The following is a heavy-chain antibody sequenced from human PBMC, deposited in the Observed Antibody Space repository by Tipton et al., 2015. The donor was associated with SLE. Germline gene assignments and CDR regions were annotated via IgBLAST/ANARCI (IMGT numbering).Heavy chain of an antibody. CDR1: GYTFTSYY. V-gene: IGHV1-46*01. J-gene: IGHJ4*02. Sequence: QVQLVQSGAEVKKPGASVKVSCKASGYTFTSYYMHWVRQAPGQGLEWMGIINPSGGSTSYAQKFQGRVTMTRDTSTSTVYMELSSLRSEDTAVYYCARDQYYGSGSYLRDHYFDYWGQGTLVTVSS. CDR2: INPSGGST. CDR3: ARDQYYGSGSYLRDHYFDY. D-gene: IGHD3-10*01.